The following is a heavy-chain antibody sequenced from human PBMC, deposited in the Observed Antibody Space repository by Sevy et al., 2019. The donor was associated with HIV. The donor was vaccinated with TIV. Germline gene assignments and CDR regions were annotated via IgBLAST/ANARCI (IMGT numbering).Heavy chain of an antibody. CDR1: GYNFNTYG. CDR3: ARDSYYYDMHSSYRPPDY. D-gene: IGHD3-22*01. V-gene: IGHV1-18*01. J-gene: IGHJ4*02. CDR2: IGVNNGKT. Sequence: ASVKVSCKASGYNFNTYGNTWVRQAPGQGLEWVGWIGVNNGKTNYAARLQARISMTADTSTSTVYMELRTLTSDDTAMYFCARDSYYYDMHSSYRPPDYWGQGTLVTVSS.